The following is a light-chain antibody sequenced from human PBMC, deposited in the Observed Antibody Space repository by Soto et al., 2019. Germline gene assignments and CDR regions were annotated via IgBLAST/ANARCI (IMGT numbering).Light chain of an antibody. Sequence: QSVLTQPPSVSAAPGQKVTISCSGSSSNIGNNYVSWYQQLPGTAPKLLIYDNNKRPSGIPDRFSGSKSGTSATLGITELQTGDEADYYCGTWDSSLSAHWVFGGGTKLTVL. J-gene: IGLJ3*02. CDR1: SSNIGNNY. CDR3: GTWDSSLSAHWV. V-gene: IGLV1-51*01. CDR2: DNN.